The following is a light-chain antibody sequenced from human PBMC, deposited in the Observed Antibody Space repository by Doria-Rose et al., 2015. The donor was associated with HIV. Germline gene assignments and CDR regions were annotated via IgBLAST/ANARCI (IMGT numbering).Light chain of an antibody. V-gene: IGKV3-20*01. CDR3: HQYGTSWT. Sequence: TQSPGTLSLSPGERATLSCRASQSFSSTYLAWYQQKPGQAPSLLIYDGSTRATGIPDRFSAMGSGTDFTLTINRLEPEDFALYYCHQYGTSWTFGQGTKVEI. J-gene: IGKJ1*01. CDR1: QSFSSTY. CDR2: DGS.